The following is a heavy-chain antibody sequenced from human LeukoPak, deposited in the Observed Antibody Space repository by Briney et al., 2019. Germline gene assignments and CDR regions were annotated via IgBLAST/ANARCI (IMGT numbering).Heavy chain of an antibody. CDR3: ALLICGGDCYYDY. V-gene: IGHV1-3*03. CDR1: GYTFTSYA. D-gene: IGHD2-21*02. Sequence: ASVKVSCKASGYTFTSYAMHWVRQAPGQRLEWMGWINAGNGNTKYSQEFQGRVTITRDTSASTAYMELSSLRSEDMAVYYCALLICGGDCYYDYWGQGTLVTVSS. J-gene: IGHJ4*02. CDR2: INAGNGNT.